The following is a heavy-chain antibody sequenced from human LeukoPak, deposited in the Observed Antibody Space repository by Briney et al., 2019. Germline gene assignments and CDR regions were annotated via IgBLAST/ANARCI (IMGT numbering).Heavy chain of an antibody. CDR2: IYTSGST. V-gene: IGHV4-61*09. D-gene: IGHD6-19*01. CDR3: ARARSDWSNYYYYYYMDV. Sequence: SETLSLTCTVSGGSISSGNNYWSWIRQPAGKGLEWIGHIYTSGSTNYNPSLKSRVTISVDTSKNQFSLKLSSVTAADTAVYYCARARSDWSNYYYYYYMDVWGRGTTVTISS. CDR1: GGSISSGNNY. J-gene: IGHJ6*03.